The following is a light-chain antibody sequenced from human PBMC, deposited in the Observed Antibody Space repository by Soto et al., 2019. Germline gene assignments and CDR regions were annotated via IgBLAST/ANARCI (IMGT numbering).Light chain of an antibody. Sequence: AIRMTQSPSSLSASTGDRVTITCRASQGISSYLAWYQQKPGKAPKLLIYAASTLQSGVPSRFSGSGSGTDFTLTIRSLQTEDAATYYCQRCDNARRITFGQGTRLEIK. CDR1: QGISSY. CDR2: AAS. CDR3: QRCDNARRIT. J-gene: IGKJ5*01. V-gene: IGKV1-8*01.